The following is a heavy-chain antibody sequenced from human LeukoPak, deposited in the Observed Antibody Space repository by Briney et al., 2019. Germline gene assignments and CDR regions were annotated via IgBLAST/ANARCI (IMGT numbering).Heavy chain of an antibody. CDR2: IYYTANT. J-gene: IGHJ4*02. Sequence: SETLSLTCTVSGGSISGSSYYWGWVRQPPGKGLEWIGSIYYTANTYYNPSLKSRVTISVDTSKNQFSLKLSSVTAADTAVYYCATDNYARSGCWGQGTLVTVSS. CDR1: GGSISGSSYY. V-gene: IGHV4-39*02. D-gene: IGHD2-2*01. CDR3: ATDNYARSGC.